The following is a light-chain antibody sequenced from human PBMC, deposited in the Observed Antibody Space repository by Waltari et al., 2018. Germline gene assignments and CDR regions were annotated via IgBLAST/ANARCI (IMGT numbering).Light chain of an antibody. CDR3: QSYDSSLSGPRV. CDR1: SSNIGAGYD. CDR2: GNS. Sequence: QSVLPQPPSVSGAPGQRVTISRTGSSSNIGAGYDVHWYQQLPGTAPKLLIYGNSNRPSGVPDRFSGSKSGTSASLAITGLQAEDEADYYCQSYDSSLSGPRVFGGGTKLTVL. V-gene: IGLV1-40*01. J-gene: IGLJ3*02.